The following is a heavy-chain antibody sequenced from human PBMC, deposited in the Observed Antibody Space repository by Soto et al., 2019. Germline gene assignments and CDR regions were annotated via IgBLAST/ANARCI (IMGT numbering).Heavy chain of an antibody. V-gene: IGHV4-4*07. D-gene: IGHD3-22*01. CDR1: GGSISSYY. J-gene: IGHJ4*02. CDR2: IYTSGST. Sequence: KTSETLSLTCTVSGGSISSYYWSWIRQPAGKGLEWIGRIYTSGSTNYNPSLKSRVTMSVDTSKNQFSLKLSSVTAADTAVYYCARGGDYYDSSGYPDYWGQGTLVTVSS. CDR3: ARGGDYYDSSGYPDY.